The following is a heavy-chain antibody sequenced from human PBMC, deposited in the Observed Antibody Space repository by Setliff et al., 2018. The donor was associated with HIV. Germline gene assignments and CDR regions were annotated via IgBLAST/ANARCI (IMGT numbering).Heavy chain of an antibody. D-gene: IGHD2-15*01. Sequence: RQAPGKGLEHVSAISNTGGNTYYADSVKGRFTISRDNSKNTLYLQMGSLRAEDMAVYYCARVAAGHCSSGTCYFDYWGQGTQVTVSS. V-gene: IGHV3-64*02. CDR2: ISNTGGNT. CDR3: ARVAAGHCSSGTCYFDY. J-gene: IGHJ4*02.